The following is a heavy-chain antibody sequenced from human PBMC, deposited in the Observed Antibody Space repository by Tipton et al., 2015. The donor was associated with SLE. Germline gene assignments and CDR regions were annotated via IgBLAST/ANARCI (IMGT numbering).Heavy chain of an antibody. V-gene: IGHV5-51*03. CDR1: EYSLTNYW. D-gene: IGHD5-12*01. CDR2: IYPADSDT. Sequence: QLVQSGAEVKKAGESLQISCKGPEYSLTNYWIGWVRQLPGKGLEWMGVIYPADSDTRYSPSFQGHVTILADTSSDTAYLQWSSLKASDSAMYYCARRPSGYFPFKTWGQGTLVTVSS. CDR3: ARRPSGYFPFKT. J-gene: IGHJ5*02.